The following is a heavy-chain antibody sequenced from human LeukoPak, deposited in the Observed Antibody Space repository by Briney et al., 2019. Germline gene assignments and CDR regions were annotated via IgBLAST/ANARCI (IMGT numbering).Heavy chain of an antibody. V-gene: IGHV3-48*04. CDR3: ARDRGGSYAMAYYFDY. J-gene: IGHJ4*02. CDR1: GFTFSSYS. CDR2: ISSSSSTI. Sequence: PGGSLRLSCAASGFTFSSYSMNWVRQAPGKGLEWVSYISSSSSTIYYADSVKGRFTISRDNAKNSLYLQMNSLRAGDTAVYYCARDRGGSYAMAYYFDYWGQGTLVTVSS. D-gene: IGHD1-26*01.